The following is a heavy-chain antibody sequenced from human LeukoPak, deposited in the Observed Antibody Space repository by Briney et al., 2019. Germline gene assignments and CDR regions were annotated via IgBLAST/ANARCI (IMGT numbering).Heavy chain of an antibody. CDR1: GYTFTSYG. Sequence: GASVKVSCKASGYTFTSYGISWVRQAPGQGLEWMGRIIPILGIANYAQKFQGRVTITADKSTSTAYMELSSLRSEDTAVYYCARGLPVPYYYDSSGYTEYFQHWGQGTLVTVSS. CDR2: IIPILGIA. V-gene: IGHV1-69*04. D-gene: IGHD3-22*01. J-gene: IGHJ1*01. CDR3: ARGLPVPYYYDSSGYTEYFQH.